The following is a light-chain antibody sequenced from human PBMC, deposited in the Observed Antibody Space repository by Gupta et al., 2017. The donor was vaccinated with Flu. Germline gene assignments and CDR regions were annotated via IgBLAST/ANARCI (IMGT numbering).Light chain of an antibody. V-gene: IGLV1-44*01. CDR3: AAWDDSLNGFYV. J-gene: IGLJ1*01. CDR1: SSNIGSNT. Sequence: QSVLTQPPSASGTPGQRVTISCSGSSSNIGSNTVNWYQQLPGTAPKLLIYSNNQRPSGAPDRFSGSTSGTSASLAISGLQSEDEADYYCAAWDDSLNGFYVFGTGTKVTVL. CDR2: SNN.